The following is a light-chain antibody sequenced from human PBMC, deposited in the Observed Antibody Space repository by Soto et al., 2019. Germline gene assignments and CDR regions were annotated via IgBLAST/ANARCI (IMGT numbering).Light chain of an antibody. CDR2: GAS. Sequence: DIVMTQSPATLSVAPGERVTFSCRASQGVSRKLAWYQHKPCQAPRLLISGASTGATGIPARFSGSGSGTAFTLTISSLQSEDCAIYYCQQYHTWPITFGGGTKVEIK. CDR1: QGVSRK. V-gene: IGKV3-15*01. CDR3: QQYHTWPIT. J-gene: IGKJ4*01.